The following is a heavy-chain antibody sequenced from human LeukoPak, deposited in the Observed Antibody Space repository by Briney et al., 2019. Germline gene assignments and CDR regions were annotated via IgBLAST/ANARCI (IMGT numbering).Heavy chain of an antibody. J-gene: IGHJ5*02. D-gene: IGHD4-17*01. V-gene: IGHV3-9*01. CDR3: AKGSYGSRTQNWFDP. CDR2: ISWNSGSI. CDR1: GFTFDDYA. Sequence: PGRSLRLSCAASGFTFDDYAMHWVRQAPGKGLEWASGISWNSGSIGYADSVKGRFTISRDNAKNSLYLQMNSQRAEDTALYYCAKGSYGSRTQNWFDPWGQGTLVTVSS.